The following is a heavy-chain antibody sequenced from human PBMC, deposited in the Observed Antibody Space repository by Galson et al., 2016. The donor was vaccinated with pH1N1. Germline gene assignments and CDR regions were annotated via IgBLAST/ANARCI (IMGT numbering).Heavy chain of an antibody. Sequence: LRLSCAVSGFTFSDYGMHWVRQAPGKGPEWVALIWYDGSHEQYVDSVKGRFIISRDNSRSKLYLQLNRMRAQDTAVDYCSRWARGDGGWYYYLDYWGQGTLVTVSS. D-gene: IGHD3-10*01. CDR3: SRWARGDGGWYYYLDY. CDR1: GFTFSDYG. V-gene: IGHV3-33*01. CDR2: IWYDGSHE. J-gene: IGHJ4*02.